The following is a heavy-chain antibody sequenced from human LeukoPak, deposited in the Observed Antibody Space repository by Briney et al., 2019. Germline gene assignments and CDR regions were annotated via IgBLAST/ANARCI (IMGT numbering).Heavy chain of an antibody. D-gene: IGHD5-24*01. V-gene: IGHV3-21*01. CDR3: ARDMLFEMATILDY. Sequence: KPGGSLRLSCAASGFTVSSNYMSWVRQAPGKGLEWVSSISSSSSYIYYADSVKGRFTISRDNAKNSLYLQMNSLRAEDTAVYYCARDMLFEMATILDYWGQGTLVTVSS. J-gene: IGHJ4*02. CDR1: GFTVSSNY. CDR2: ISSSSSYI.